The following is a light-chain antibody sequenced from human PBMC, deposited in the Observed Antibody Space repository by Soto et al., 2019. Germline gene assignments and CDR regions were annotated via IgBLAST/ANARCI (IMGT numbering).Light chain of an antibody. CDR2: GAS. J-gene: IGKJ2*01. V-gene: IGKV3-15*01. CDR1: QSVSSSY. CDR3: QQYNNWPPYT. Sequence: IVLTQSPGTLSLSPGERATLSCRASQSVSSSYLAWYQHKPGQAPRLLIYGASTRATGIPARFSGSGSGTEFTLTISSLQSEDYAVYYCQQYNNWPPYTFGQGTKVDIK.